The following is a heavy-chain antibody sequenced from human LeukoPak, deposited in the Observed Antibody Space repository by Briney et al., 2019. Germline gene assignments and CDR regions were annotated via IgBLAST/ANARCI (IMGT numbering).Heavy chain of an antibody. D-gene: IGHD1-20*01. CDR2: IWSDGTTT. Sequence: GGSLRLSCVASGFSFTNNGMHWVRQAPGKGLEWVAVIWSDGTTTYYADSVKGRFTISRDDSESTLYLQMNSLRAEDTALYYCVREGPISGTNPFDIWGQGTLVIVSS. J-gene: IGHJ3*02. CDR3: VREGPISGTNPFDI. V-gene: IGHV3-33*01. CDR1: GFSFTNNG.